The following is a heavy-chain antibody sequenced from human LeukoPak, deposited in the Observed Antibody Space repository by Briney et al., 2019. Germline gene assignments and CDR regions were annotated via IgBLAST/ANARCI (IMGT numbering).Heavy chain of an antibody. CDR2: ISGSGVST. V-gene: IGHV3-23*01. CDR3: AKAGGSYCFDY. J-gene: IGHJ4*02. CDR1: GFTFSSTA. D-gene: IGHD1-26*01. Sequence: GGSLRLSCAASGFTFSSTAMSWVRQAPGKGLEWVSAISGSGVSTYYADSVKGRFTISRDNSKNTLYLQMNSLRAEDTAVYYCAKAGGSYCFDYWGQGTLVTVSS.